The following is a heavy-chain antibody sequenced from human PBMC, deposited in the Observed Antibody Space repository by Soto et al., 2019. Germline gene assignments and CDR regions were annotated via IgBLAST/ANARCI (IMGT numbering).Heavy chain of an antibody. CDR2: INPSGGST. V-gene: IGHV1-46*01. J-gene: IGHJ3*02. Sequence: GASVKVSCKASGYTFTSYYMYWVRQAPGQGLEWMGIINPSGGSTSYAQKFQGRVTMTRDTSTSTVYMELSSLRSEDTAVYYCARFEMATINGNAFDIWGQGTMVTVSS. CDR3: ARFEMATINGNAFDI. CDR1: GYTFTSYY. D-gene: IGHD5-12*01.